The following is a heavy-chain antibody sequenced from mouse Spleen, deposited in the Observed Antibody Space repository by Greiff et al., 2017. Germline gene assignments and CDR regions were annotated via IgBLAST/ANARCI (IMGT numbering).Heavy chain of an antibody. CDR2: INYDGSST. V-gene: IGHV5-16*01. CDR3: ARVYYGRGFDY. Sequence: EVHLVESEGGLVQPGSSMKLSCTASGFTFSDYYMAWVRQVPEKGLEWVANINYDGSSTYYLDSLKSRFIISRDNAKNILYLQMSSLKSEDTATYYCARVYYGRGFDYWGQGTTLTVSS. D-gene: IGHD1-1*01. CDR1: GFTFSDYY. J-gene: IGHJ2*01.